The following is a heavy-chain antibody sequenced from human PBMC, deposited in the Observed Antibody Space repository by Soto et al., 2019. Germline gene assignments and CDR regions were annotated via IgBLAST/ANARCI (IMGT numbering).Heavy chain of an antibody. CDR2: ISYDGSNK. CDR1: GFTFSSYA. V-gene: IGHV3-30-3*01. CDR3: ASGRHVGSGIQLGLLVGERDY. D-gene: IGHD5-18*01. J-gene: IGHJ4*02. Sequence: QVQLVESGGGVVQPGRSLRLSCAASGFTFSSYAMHWVRQAPGKGLEWVAVISYDGSNKYYADSVKGRFTISRDNSKNTMYLQMNSLRAEDTAVYYCASGRHVGSGIQLGLLVGERDYWGQGTLVTVSS.